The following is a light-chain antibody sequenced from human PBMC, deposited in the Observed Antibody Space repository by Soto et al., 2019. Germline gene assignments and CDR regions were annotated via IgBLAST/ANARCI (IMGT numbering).Light chain of an antibody. CDR1: QSVSSN. J-gene: IGKJ1*01. CDR2: GAS. Sequence: ELVMTQSPATLSVSPGERATLSCRASQSVSSNLAWYQQRPGQAPRLLIYGASNRATGIPARFTGSGSGTEFTLTISSPQSEDFAVYYCQQYNKWPPRTFGQGTKVEIK. CDR3: QQYNKWPPRT. V-gene: IGKV3-15*01.